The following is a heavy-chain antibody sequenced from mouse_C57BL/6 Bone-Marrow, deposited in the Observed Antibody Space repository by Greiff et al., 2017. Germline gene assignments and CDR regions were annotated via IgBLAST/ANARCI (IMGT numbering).Heavy chain of an antibody. CDR1: GYTFTSYG. J-gene: IGHJ3*01. D-gene: IGHD2-9*01. CDR3: ARRAYYGYDEWFAY. CDR2: IYPRSGNT. V-gene: IGHV1-81*01. Sequence: VQLQQSGAELARPGASVKLSCKASGYTFTSYGISWVKQRTGQGLEWIGEIYPRSGNTYYNEKFKGKATLTADKPSSTAYMELRSLTSEYSAVYFCARRAYYGYDEWFAYWGQGTLVTVSA.